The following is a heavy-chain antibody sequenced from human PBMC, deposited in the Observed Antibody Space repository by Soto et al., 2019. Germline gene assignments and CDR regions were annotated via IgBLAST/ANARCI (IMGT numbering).Heavy chain of an antibody. CDR3: ARDRRYCSGGSCYPSYYYYYGMDV. D-gene: IGHD2-15*01. CDR2: IKQDGSEK. CDR1: GFTFSSYW. J-gene: IGHJ6*02. V-gene: IGHV3-7*05. Sequence: GGSLRLSCAASGFTFSSYWMSWVRQAPGKGLEWVANIKQDGSEKYYVDSVKGRFTISRDNAKNSLYLQMNSLRAEDTAVYYCARDRRYCSGGSCYPSYYYYYGMDVWGQGTTVTVSS.